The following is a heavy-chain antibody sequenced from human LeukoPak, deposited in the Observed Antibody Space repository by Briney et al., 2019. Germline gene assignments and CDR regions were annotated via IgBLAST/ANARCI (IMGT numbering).Heavy chain of an antibody. V-gene: IGHV4-4*07. CDR3: ARGGGDYGDLANDY. Sequence: SETLSLTCTVSGGSLSGYYWSWIRQPAGKGLEWIGRICTSGSTHYSPSLKSRVTMSVDTSKNQFSLRLTSVTAADAAVYYCARGGGDYGDLANDYWGQGTLVTVSA. J-gene: IGHJ4*02. CDR2: ICTSGST. D-gene: IGHD4-17*01. CDR1: GGSLSGYY.